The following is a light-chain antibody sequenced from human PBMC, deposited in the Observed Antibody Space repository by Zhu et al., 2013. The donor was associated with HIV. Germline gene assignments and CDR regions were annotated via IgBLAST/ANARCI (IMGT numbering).Light chain of an antibody. V-gene: IGLV1-40*01. Sequence: QSVLTQPPSVSGAPGQRVTISCTGSSSNIGAGYDVHWYQQLPGTAPKLLISGNTYRPSGVPDRFSGSKSGTSASLAITGLQAEDEADYYCQSYDSTLSGWVFGRRDQADRL. CDR1: SSNIGAGYD. CDR2: GNT. CDR3: QSYDSTLSGWV. J-gene: IGLJ3*02.